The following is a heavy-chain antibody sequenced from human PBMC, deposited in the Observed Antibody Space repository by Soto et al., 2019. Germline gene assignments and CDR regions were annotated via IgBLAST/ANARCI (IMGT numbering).Heavy chain of an antibody. J-gene: IGHJ4*02. Sequence: LSLTCAVYGWSFSGYYWSWIRQPPGKGLEWLGEINHSGITDYNPSLKSRITISIDTSKKQFSLKLNSVTAADTAVYYCAIGPRMWLAGGGYWGQGTQVTVSS. D-gene: IGHD6-19*01. V-gene: IGHV4-34*01. CDR3: AIGPRMWLAGGGY. CDR2: INHSGIT. CDR1: GWSFSGYY.